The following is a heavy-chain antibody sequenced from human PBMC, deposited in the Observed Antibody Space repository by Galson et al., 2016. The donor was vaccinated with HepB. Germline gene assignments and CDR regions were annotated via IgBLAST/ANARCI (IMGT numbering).Heavy chain of an antibody. CDR1: GDTSNYYY. D-gene: IGHD6-13*01. CDR2: INLNGGRT. J-gene: IGHJ4*02. Sequence: SVKVSCKASGDTSNYYYIHWVRQAPGKGLEWMGIINLNGGRTTNAQKFQGRVIVTRDTSTSTVYMALSSLISEDTAGYYCAGGPRGSSSSLEYWGQGTLVTVSS. CDR3: AGGPRGSSSSLEY. V-gene: IGHV1-46*02.